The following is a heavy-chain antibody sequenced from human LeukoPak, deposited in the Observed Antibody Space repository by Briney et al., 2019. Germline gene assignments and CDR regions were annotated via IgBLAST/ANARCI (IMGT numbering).Heavy chain of an antibody. CDR1: GGSISSSNW. V-gene: IGHV4-4*02. CDR3: ARFSIYCSGGSCYSSWFDP. CDR2: IYHSGST. D-gene: IGHD2-15*01. Sequence: SETLSLTCAVSGGSISSSNWWSWVRPPPGKGLEWIGEIYHSGSTNYNPSLKSRVAISVDKSKNQFSLKLSSVTAADTAVYYCARFSIYCSGGSCYSSWFDPWGQGTLVTVSS. J-gene: IGHJ5*02.